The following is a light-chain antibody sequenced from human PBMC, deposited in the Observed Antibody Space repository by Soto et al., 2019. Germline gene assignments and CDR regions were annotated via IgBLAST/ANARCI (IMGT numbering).Light chain of an antibody. CDR2: DVS. V-gene: IGLV2-14*01. Sequence: QSVLTQSASVSGSPGQSITISCTGTSSDVGGYNYVSWYQQHPGKAPKLIIYDVSNRPSGVSTRFSGSKSGNTASLTISGLQAEDEADYSCSSYTSTRRWVFGGGTQLTVL. CDR1: SSDVGGYNY. CDR3: SSYTSTRRWV. J-gene: IGLJ3*02.